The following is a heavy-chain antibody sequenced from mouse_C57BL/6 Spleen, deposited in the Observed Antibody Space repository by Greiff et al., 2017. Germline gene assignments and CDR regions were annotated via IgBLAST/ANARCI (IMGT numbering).Heavy chain of an antibody. CDR3: ARATTVVATDFAY. D-gene: IGHD1-1*01. Sequence: EVKLLESGPGLVKPSQSLSLTCSVTGYSITSGYYWNWIRQFPGNKLEWMGYISYDGSKNYNPSLKNRISLTRDTSKNQFFLKLNSVTTEDTATYYCARATTVVATDFAYWGQGTLVTVSA. CDR2: ISYDGSK. V-gene: IGHV3-6*01. J-gene: IGHJ3*01. CDR1: GYSITSGYY.